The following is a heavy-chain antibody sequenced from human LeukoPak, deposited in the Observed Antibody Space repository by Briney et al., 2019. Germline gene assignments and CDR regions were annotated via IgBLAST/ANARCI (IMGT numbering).Heavy chain of an antibody. V-gene: IGHV4-61*08. CDR2: IYHTGSI. Sequence: SETLSLTCTVSGGSVRSDDCYWSWIRQPPGMGLEWIGHIYHTGSIVYNSFLESRITISLDMSNNQFSLKLTSVTAADTAVYYCARDQGGSSHRHAFDIWGQGTTVTVSS. J-gene: IGHJ3*02. CDR1: GGSVRSDDCY. CDR3: ARDQGGSSHRHAFDI. D-gene: IGHD2-15*01.